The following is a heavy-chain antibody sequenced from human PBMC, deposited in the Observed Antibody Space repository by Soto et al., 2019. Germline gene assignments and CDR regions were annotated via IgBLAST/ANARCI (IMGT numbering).Heavy chain of an antibody. CDR2: IIPIFGTA. CDR1: GGTFSSYA. CDR3: ARMIAARPYFDY. V-gene: IGHV1-69*13. J-gene: IGHJ4*02. Sequence: ASVKVSCKASGGTFSSYAISWVRQAPGQGLEWMGGIIPIFGTANYAQKFQGRVTITADESTSTAYMELSSLRSEDTAVYYCARMIAARPYFDYWAREPWSPSPQ. D-gene: IGHD6-6*01.